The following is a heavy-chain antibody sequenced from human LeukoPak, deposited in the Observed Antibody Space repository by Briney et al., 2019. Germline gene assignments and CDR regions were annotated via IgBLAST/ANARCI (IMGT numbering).Heavy chain of an antibody. J-gene: IGHJ4*02. CDR3: ARQPEIRYNSGYYHLFDY. CDR2: IYYSGRT. V-gene: IGHV4-39*01. CDR1: GGSISSSSYY. D-gene: IGHD3-22*01. Sequence: SETLSLTCTVSGGSISSSSYYWGWIRQPPGKGLEWIGSIYYSGRTYYSPSLKSRITISVDTSENQFSLNLGSVTAADTAVYYCARQPEIRYNSGYYHLFDYWGQGTLFTVSS.